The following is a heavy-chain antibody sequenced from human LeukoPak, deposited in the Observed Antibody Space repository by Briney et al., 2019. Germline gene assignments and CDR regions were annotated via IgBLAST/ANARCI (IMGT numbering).Heavy chain of an antibody. D-gene: IGHD6-19*01. CDR3: ARGGRAVAGIGY. V-gene: IGHV4-59*12. CDR1: GGSISSDY. J-gene: IGHJ4*02. CDR2: IYYSGST. Sequence: PSETLSLTCTVSGGSISSDYGSWIRQPPGTGLEWFGDIYYSGSTNYNPSLKSRVTISVDTSKNPFSLKLSSVPAADTAVYYCARGGRAVAGIGYWGQGTLVTVSS.